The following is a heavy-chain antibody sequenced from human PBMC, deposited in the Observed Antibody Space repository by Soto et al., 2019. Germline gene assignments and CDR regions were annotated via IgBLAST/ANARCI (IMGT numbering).Heavy chain of an antibody. D-gene: IGHD2-15*01. Sequence: QLQLQESGPGLLKPSEPLSLTCTVSGGSISSSSSYWGWIRQPPGKGLEWIGSIHYSGSTYYNPSLKAQVTISVDTSKNQFSLKLSSVTAADTAVYYCARQGYCSGGGCYPGPFDYWGQGTLVTVSS. CDR1: GGSISSSSSY. CDR2: IHYSGST. V-gene: IGHV4-39*01. J-gene: IGHJ4*02. CDR3: ARQGYCSGGGCYPGPFDY.